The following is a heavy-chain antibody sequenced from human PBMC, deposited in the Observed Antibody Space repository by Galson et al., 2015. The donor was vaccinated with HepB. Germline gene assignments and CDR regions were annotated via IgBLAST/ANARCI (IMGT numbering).Heavy chain of an antibody. V-gene: IGHV3-66*01. CDR2: IYSGGSI. CDR1: GFTVSSNY. D-gene: IGHD6-13*01. Sequence: SLRLSCAASGFTVSSNYMSWVRQGPGKGLEWVSVIYSGGSIYYADSVKGRFTISRDNSKNTLYLQMNSLRAEDTAVYYCARESGRSSSSPFKVLSYWGQGTLVTVSS. J-gene: IGHJ4*02. CDR3: ARESGRSSSSPFKVLSY.